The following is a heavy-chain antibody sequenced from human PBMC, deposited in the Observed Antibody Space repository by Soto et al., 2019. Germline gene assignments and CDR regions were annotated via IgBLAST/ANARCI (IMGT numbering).Heavy chain of an antibody. CDR1: GFAFSSYG. Sequence: VQLLESGGGLVQPGGSLRLSGAASGFAFSSYGMRWVRQAPGKGLEWVSGISGSGANTYYAVSVKGRFTISRDNSEHTLFLQMNSLGDKDTAVYLCAKVSSSGWYDAFDIWGQGTLVTVSS. D-gene: IGHD6-13*01. CDR3: AKVSSSGWYDAFDI. J-gene: IGHJ3*02. V-gene: IGHV3-23*01. CDR2: ISGSGANT.